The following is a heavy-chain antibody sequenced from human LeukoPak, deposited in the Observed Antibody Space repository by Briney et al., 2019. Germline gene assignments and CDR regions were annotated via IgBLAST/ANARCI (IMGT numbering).Heavy chain of an antibody. CDR1: GLTVTSNH. V-gene: IGHV3-53*01. CDR2: IKSDGTT. Sequence: GGSLRLSCAASGLTVTSNHVSWVRQAPGKGLEWVSLIKSDGTTEYADSVKGRFTISRDNSKNTLFLQMNSLRVEDTAVYYCARLRRGYWGRGTPVTVSS. J-gene: IGHJ4*02. CDR3: ARLRRGY.